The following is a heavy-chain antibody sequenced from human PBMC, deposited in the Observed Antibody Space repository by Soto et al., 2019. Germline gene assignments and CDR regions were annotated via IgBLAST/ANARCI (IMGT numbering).Heavy chain of an antibody. CDR3: ARGPEVGAPLSNWFEP. V-gene: IGHV5-51*01. Sequence: PGESLKISCKGSGYNFNIYWIAWVRHMPGKGLEWMGIIYPGDSDTRYSPSFQGRVTITADKSTSTAYMELSSLRSEDTAVYYCARGPEVGAPLSNWFEPWGQGTLVTVSS. J-gene: IGHJ5*02. CDR2: IYPGDSDT. D-gene: IGHD1-26*01. CDR1: GYNFNIYW.